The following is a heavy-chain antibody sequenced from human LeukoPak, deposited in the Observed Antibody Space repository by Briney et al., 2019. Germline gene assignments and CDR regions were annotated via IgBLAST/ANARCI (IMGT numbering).Heavy chain of an antibody. J-gene: IGHJ4*02. CDR3: ARAIYYGSGSALIIDY. D-gene: IGHD3-10*01. Sequence: GSLRLSCAASGFTFSSYGMHWVRQAPGKGLEWVAVIWYDGSNKYYADSVKGRFTISRDNSKNTLYLQMNSLRAEDTAVYYCARAIYYGSGSALIIDYWGQGTLVTVSS. V-gene: IGHV3-33*01. CDR2: IWYDGSNK. CDR1: GFTFSSYG.